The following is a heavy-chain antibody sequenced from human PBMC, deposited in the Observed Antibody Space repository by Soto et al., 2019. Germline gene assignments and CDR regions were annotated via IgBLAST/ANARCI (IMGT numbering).Heavy chain of an antibody. V-gene: IGHV5-51*01. J-gene: IGHJ4*02. CDR3: AREIGTAMVTLGFDY. CDR2: IYPSDSDT. Sequence: PGESLKISCRGSGYSFTNYGIAWVRQMPGKGLEWMGMIYPSDSDTRYSPSFQGQVTISADKSISTAYLQWSSLKAADTAVYYCAREIGTAMVTLGFDYWGQGTLVTVSS. CDR1: GYSFTNYG. D-gene: IGHD5-18*01.